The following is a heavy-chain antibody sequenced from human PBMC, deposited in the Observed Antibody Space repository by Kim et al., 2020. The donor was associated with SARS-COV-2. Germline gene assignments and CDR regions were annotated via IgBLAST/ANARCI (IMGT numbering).Heavy chain of an antibody. Sequence: GGSLRLSCAASGFTFSSYAMSWVRQAPGKGLEWVSAISGSGGSTYYADSVKGRFTISRDNSKNTLYLQMNSLRAEDTAVYYCAKNGYCSSTSCYTPSYYYYGMDVWGQGTTVTVSS. V-gene: IGHV3-23*01. D-gene: IGHD2-2*02. CDR1: GFTFSSYA. CDR2: ISGSGGST. J-gene: IGHJ6*02. CDR3: AKNGYCSSTSCYTPSYYYYGMDV.